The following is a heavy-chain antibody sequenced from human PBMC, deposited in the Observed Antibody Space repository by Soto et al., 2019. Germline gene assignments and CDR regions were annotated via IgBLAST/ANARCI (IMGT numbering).Heavy chain of an antibody. V-gene: IGHV3-30*18. CDR2: ISYDGSNK. D-gene: IGHD3-10*01. Sequence: GGSLRLSCAASGFTFSSYGMHWVRQAPGKGLEWVAVISYDGSNKYYADSVKGRFTISRDNSKNTLYVQMNSLRAEDTAVYFCAKEGASGSLDYWGQGTLVTVSS. CDR1: GFTFSSYG. J-gene: IGHJ4*02. CDR3: AKEGASGSLDY.